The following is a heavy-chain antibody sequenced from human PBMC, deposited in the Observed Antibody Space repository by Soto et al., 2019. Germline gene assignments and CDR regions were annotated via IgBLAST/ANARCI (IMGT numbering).Heavy chain of an antibody. Sequence: SPTISITSTVSGDSVSSNSAAWNWIRQSPSRGLEWLGRTYYRSKWYNDYAVSVKSRITINPDTSKNQFSLQLNSVTPEDTAVYYCARDRSGIAVAFTLTPRSSCSMLFWCQRILVT. CDR2: TYYRSKWYN. V-gene: IGHV6-1*01. CDR1: GDSVSSNSAA. D-gene: IGHD6-19*01. CDR3: ARDRSGIAVAFTLTPRSSCSMLF. J-gene: IGHJ1*01.